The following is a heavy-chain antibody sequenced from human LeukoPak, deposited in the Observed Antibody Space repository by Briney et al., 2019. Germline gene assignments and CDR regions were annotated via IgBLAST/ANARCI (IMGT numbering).Heavy chain of an antibody. J-gene: IGHJ6*03. CDR3: ATHPLGYCSGGSCYDNYYYYYMDV. Sequence: ASVKVSCKASGYTFTGYYMHWVRQAPGQGLEWMGWINPNSGGTNYAQKFQGRVTMTRDTSISTAYMELSRLRSDDTAVYYCATHPLGYCSGGSCYDNYYYYYMDVWGKGTTVTVSS. V-gene: IGHV1-2*02. CDR1: GYTFTGYY. D-gene: IGHD2-15*01. CDR2: INPNSGGT.